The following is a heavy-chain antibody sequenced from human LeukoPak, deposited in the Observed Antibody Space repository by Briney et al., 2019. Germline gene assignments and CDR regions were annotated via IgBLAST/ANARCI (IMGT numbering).Heavy chain of an antibody. D-gene: IGHD6-13*01. Sequence: PGGSLRLSCAASGLTFSSYGMNWVRQAPGKGLEWVSGISGSGGSTYYADSVKGRFTIARDNAKNSLYLQMNSLRAEDTALYYCARGTLKAAATDFDYWGQGTLVTVSS. CDR2: ISGSGGST. CDR3: ARGTLKAAATDFDY. V-gene: IGHV3-23*01. J-gene: IGHJ4*02. CDR1: GLTFSSYG.